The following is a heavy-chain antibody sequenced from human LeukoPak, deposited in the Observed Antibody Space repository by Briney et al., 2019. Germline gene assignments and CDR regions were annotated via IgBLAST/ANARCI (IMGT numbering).Heavy chain of an antibody. V-gene: IGHV4-59*01. CDR3: AGGRYSGYDWVDY. CDR2: IYYSGST. D-gene: IGHD5-12*01. J-gene: IGHJ4*02. CDR1: GGSISSYY. Sequence: SETLSLTCTVSGGSISSYYWSWIRQPPGKGLEWIGYIYYSGSTNYNPSLKSRVTISVDTSKNQFSLKLSSVTAADTAVYYCAGGRYSGYDWVDYWGQGTLVTVSS.